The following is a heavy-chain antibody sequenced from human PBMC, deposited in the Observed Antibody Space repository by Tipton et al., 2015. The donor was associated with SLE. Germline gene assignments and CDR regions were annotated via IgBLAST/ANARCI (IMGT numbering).Heavy chain of an antibody. J-gene: IGHJ4*02. D-gene: IGHD5-12*01. V-gene: IGHV4-59*08. CDR2: IYYSGST. Sequence: TLSLTCTVSGGSISSYYWSWIRQPPGKGLEWIGYIYYSGSTNYNPSLKSRVTISVDTSKNQFSLKLSPVTAADTAVYYCARRLTRYSGYDYFDCWGQGTLVTVSS. CDR3: ARRLTRYSGYDYFDC. CDR1: GGSISSYY.